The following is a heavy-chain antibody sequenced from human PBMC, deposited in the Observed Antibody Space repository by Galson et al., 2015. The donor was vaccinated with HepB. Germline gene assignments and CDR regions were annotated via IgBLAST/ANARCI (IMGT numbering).Heavy chain of an antibody. CDR2: IWHDGSNQ. D-gene: IGHD5-18*01. J-gene: IGHJ4*02. CDR3: VRESRMAMVAFDL. Sequence: SLRLSCAASGFIFSRHGIHWVRQAPGKGLECVAMIWHDGSNQLYADSVKGRFTISRDNSKNTLYLQMNSLRAEDTAVYYCVRESRMAMVAFDLWGRGTLVAVAS. CDR1: GFIFSRHG. V-gene: IGHV3-33*01.